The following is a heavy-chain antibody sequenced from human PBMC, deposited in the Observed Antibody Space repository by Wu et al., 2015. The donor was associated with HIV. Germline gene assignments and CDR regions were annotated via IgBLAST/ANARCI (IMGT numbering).Heavy chain of an antibody. Sequence: QVQLVQSGAEVKKPRSSVKVSCKASGGTFNNFAISWVRQAPGQGLEWMGGIIPIFRSANYAQKFQGRVTITADESTSTTYMELSDLKSEDTAVYYCVRERYEFHYWGQGTLVTVSS. CDR2: IIPIFRSA. CDR3: VRERYEFHY. J-gene: IGHJ4*02. D-gene: IGHD3-16*01. CDR1: GGTFNNFA. V-gene: IGHV1-69*12.